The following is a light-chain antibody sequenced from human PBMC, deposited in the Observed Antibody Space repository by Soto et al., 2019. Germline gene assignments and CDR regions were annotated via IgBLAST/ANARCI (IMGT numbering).Light chain of an antibody. CDR2: GDT. CDR1: GSSIGTNT. V-gene: IGLV1-44*01. Sequence: QSVLTQPPSASGTPGQRVTISCSGSGSSIGTNTVNWYRQLPGTAPKLLIYGDTQRPSGVPDRLSASKSGTSASLAISGLQSEDEADYYCAAWDGSLNNVLFGGGTKLTVL. CDR3: AAWDGSLNNVL. J-gene: IGLJ2*01.